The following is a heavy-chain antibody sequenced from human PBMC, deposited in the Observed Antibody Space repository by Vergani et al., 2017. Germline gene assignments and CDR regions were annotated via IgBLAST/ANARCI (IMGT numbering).Heavy chain of an antibody. V-gene: IGHV3-43*01. CDR2: ISWDGGST. CDR1: GFTFDDYT. J-gene: IGHJ6*02. CDR3: AKDIAGYYYGSGSYLRYGMDV. Sequence: EVQLLESGGVVVQPGGSLRLSCAASGFTFDDYTMHWVRQAPGKGLEWVSLISWDGGSTYYADSVKGRFTISRDNSKNSLYLQMNSLRTEDTALYYCAKDIAGYYYGSGSYLRYGMDVWGQGTTVTVSS. D-gene: IGHD3-10*01.